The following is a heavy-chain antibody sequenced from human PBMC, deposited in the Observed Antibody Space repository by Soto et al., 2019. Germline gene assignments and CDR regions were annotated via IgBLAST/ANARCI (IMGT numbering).Heavy chain of an antibody. V-gene: IGHV3-30-3*01. J-gene: IGHJ6*02. CDR3: ARSLYNWNYYYYYGMDV. CDR2: ISYDGGTT. Sequence: PGGSLRLSCAASGFTFDDYSMHWVRQAPGKGLEWVALISYDGGTTYYGDSVKGRFTISRDDSKNTLFLQMNSLRSEDTAVYYCARSLYNWNYYYYYGMDVWGQRTPRTLSS. CDR1: GFTFDDYS. D-gene: IGHD1-20*01.